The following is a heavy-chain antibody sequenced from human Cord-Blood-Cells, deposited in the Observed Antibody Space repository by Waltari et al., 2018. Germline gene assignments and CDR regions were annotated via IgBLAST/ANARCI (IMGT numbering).Heavy chain of an antibody. J-gene: IGHJ3*02. D-gene: IGHD3-10*01. CDR2: IYYSGST. CDR1: GGSISSSSYY. V-gene: IGHV4-39*01. CDR3: ARIGTMVRGVARAFDI. Sequence: QLQLQESGPGLVKPSETLSLTCTVSGGSISSSSYYWGWIRQPPGKGLEWIGSIYYSGSTYYNPSLKSRVTISVDTSKTQFSLELSSVTAADTAVYYCARIGTMVRGVARAFDIWGQGTMVTVSS.